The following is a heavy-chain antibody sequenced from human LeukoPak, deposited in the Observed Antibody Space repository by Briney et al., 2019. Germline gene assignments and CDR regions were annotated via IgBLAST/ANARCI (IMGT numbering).Heavy chain of an antibody. CDR1: GGSISSYY. V-gene: IGHV4-4*07. CDR2: IYTSGST. CDR3: ARGESSGWPATYNWFDP. D-gene: IGHD6-19*01. J-gene: IGHJ5*02. Sequence: PSETLSLTCTVSGGSISSYYWSWIRQPAGKGLEWIGRIYTSGSTNYNPSLKSRVTISVDTSKNQFSLKLSSVTAADTAVYYCARGESSGWPATYNWFDPWGQGTLVTVSS.